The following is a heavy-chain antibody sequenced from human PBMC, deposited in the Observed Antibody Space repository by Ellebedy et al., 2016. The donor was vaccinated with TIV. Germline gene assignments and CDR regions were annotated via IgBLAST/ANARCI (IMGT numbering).Heavy chain of an antibody. D-gene: IGHD6-19*01. CDR2: ISSSSSYT. Sequence: PGGSLRLSCAASGFTFSDYYMSWIRQAPGKGLEWVSYISSSSSYTNYADSVKGRFTISRDNAKNSLYLQMNSLRAEDTAVYYCARGSIAVAGTRRGYFDYWGQGTLVTVAS. CDR1: GFTFSDYY. J-gene: IGHJ4*02. CDR3: ARGSIAVAGTRRGYFDY. V-gene: IGHV3-11*06.